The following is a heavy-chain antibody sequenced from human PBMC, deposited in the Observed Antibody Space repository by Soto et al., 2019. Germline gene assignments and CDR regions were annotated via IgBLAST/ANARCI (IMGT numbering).Heavy chain of an antibody. D-gene: IGHD1-26*01. Sequence: WGPLIPSCAASWFPFRDSAIHWVSLAPGKGLGWVGRVASKPESYTTTYEASVKGRLNISRDDSQNTAYLQINSLKTEDTAVYYCTKYSGSLSIPAALGQGP. CDR3: TKYSGSLSIPAA. J-gene: IGHJ5*02. V-gene: IGHV3-73*01. CDR2: VASKPESYTT. CDR1: WFPFRDSA.